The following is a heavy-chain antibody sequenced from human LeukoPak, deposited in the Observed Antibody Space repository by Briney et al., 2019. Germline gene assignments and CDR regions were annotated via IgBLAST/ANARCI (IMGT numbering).Heavy chain of an antibody. Sequence: GGSLRLSCAASGFTFSSYAMHWVRQAPGKGLEWVAVISYDGSNKYYADSVKGRFTISRDSSKNTLYLQMNSLRAEDTAVYYCARGGAFDYWGQGTLVTVSS. J-gene: IGHJ4*02. V-gene: IGHV3-30-3*01. CDR2: ISYDGSNK. CDR1: GFTFSSYA. CDR3: ARGGAFDY. D-gene: IGHD1-26*01.